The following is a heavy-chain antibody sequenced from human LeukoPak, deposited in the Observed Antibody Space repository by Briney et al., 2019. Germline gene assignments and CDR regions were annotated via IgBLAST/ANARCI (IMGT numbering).Heavy chain of an antibody. Sequence: GGSLRLSCAASRFTFIGYWMSWVRQAPGKGLGGVSVIYIGGSTYYAHSVKGRFTISRDNSKNTLYLQMNSLKAEDTAVYYCARDPDGYRQGHHFDYWGQGTLVTVSS. CDR1: RFTFIGYW. J-gene: IGHJ4*02. CDR2: IYIGGST. D-gene: IGHD5-18*01. CDR3: ARDPDGYRQGHHFDY. V-gene: IGHV3-66*01.